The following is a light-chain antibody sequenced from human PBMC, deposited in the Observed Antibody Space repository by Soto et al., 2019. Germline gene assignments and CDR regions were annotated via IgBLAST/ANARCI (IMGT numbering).Light chain of an antibody. J-gene: IGLJ1*01. CDR2: SNN. CDR3: AAWDASLGGFYV. CDR1: RSSIGSNT. V-gene: IGLV1-44*01. Sequence: QSVLTQPPSVSGAPGHRVTISCSGSRSSIGSNTVNWYQHLPGTAPKLLIYSNNHRPSGVPDRFSASKTGASASLAISGLQSEDEGDYYCAAWDASLGGFYVFGTGTKVTVL.